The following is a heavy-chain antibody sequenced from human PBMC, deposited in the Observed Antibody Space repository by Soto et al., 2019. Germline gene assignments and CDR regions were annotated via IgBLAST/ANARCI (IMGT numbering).Heavy chain of an antibody. CDR2: IYYSGTT. V-gene: IGHV4-28*01. CDR1: GYSISSSNW. D-gene: IGHD1-26*01. CDR3: ARREIQGPIDY. Sequence: SETLSLTCAVSGYSISSSNWWGWILQPPGKGLEWIGYIYYSGTTYYNPSLKSRVTMSVDTSKNQFSLKLTSVTAVDTAVYYCARREIQGPIDYWGRGTLVTVSS. J-gene: IGHJ4*02.